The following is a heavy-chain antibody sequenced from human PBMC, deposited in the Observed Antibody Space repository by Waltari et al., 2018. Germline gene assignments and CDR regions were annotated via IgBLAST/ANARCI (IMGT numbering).Heavy chain of an antibody. CDR3: ARAFRDGYTIYYFDY. Sequence: QVQLVQSGAEVKKPGASVKVSCKASGYTFTGYYMHWVRQAPGQGLEWMGWINPNSGGTNYAQKFQGRVTMTRYTSISTAYMELSRLRSDDTAVYYCARAFRDGYTIYYFDYWGQGTLVTVSS. V-gene: IGHV1-2*02. CDR1: GYTFTGYY. D-gene: IGHD5-12*01. CDR2: INPNSGGT. J-gene: IGHJ4*02.